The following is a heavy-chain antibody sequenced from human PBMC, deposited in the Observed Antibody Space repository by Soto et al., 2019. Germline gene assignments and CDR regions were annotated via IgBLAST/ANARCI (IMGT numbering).Heavy chain of an antibody. Sequence: ASVKVSCKASGYTFTSYAMHWLRQSPGQRLEWMGWINAGNGNTKYSQKFQGRVTITRDTSASTAYMELSSLRSEDTAVYYCARVWAYCGGDCYLGMDVWGQGTTVTVSS. CDR1: GYTFTSYA. V-gene: IGHV1-3*01. CDR2: INAGNGNT. CDR3: ARVWAYCGGDCYLGMDV. J-gene: IGHJ6*02. D-gene: IGHD2-21*02.